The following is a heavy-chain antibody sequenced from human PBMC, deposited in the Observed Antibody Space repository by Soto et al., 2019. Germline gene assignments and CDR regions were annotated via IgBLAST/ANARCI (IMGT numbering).Heavy chain of an antibody. D-gene: IGHD3-22*01. CDR2: ISPNSGGT. V-gene: IGHV1-2*04. CDR3: ARNDRPDYYDSSGYAFDI. Sequence: ASVKVSCKASGYTFTGYYMHWVRQAPGQGLEWMGWISPNSGGTNYAQKFQGWVTMTRDTSISTAYMELSRLRSDDTAVYYCARNDRPDYYDSSGYAFDIWGQGTMVTVSS. J-gene: IGHJ3*02. CDR1: GYTFTGYY.